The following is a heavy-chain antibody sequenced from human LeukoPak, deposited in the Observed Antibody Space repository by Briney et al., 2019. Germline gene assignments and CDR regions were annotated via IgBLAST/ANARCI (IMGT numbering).Heavy chain of an antibody. V-gene: IGHV3-9*01. Sequence: GGSLRLSCAASGSTFDDYAMHWVRQAPGKGLEWVSGISWNSGSIGYADSVKGRFTISRDNAKNSLYLQMNSLRAEDTALYYCAKGLQTADYWGQGTLVTVSS. CDR2: ISWNSGSI. D-gene: IGHD5-24*01. CDR1: GSTFDDYA. CDR3: AKGLQTADY. J-gene: IGHJ4*02.